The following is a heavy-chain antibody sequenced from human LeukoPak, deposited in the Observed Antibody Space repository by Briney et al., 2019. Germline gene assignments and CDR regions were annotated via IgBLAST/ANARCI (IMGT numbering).Heavy chain of an antibody. J-gene: IGHJ6*03. CDR2: IKQDGSEE. Sequence: PGGSLRLSCAASGFTFSSYWMSWVRQAPGKGLEWVANIKQDGSEEYYVDSVKGRFTISRDNAKNSLYLQMNSLRAEDTAVYYCARVPAADYYYYYHIDVWGKGTTVTVSS. CDR3: ARVPAADYYYYYHIDV. CDR1: GFTFSSYW. V-gene: IGHV3-7*01. D-gene: IGHD6-13*01.